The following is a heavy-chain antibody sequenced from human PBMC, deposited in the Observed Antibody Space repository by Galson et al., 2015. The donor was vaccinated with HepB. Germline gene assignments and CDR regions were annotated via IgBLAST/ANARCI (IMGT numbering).Heavy chain of an antibody. J-gene: IGHJ4*02. D-gene: IGHD5-18*01. CDR2: TYYRSKWYN. Sequence: CAISGDSVSSNSAAWNRIRQSPSRGLEWLGRTYYRSKWYNDYALSVKSRISIKPDTSKNQISLQLNSVTPEDTALYYCTRTAYSYGYVMDYWGQGTLVTVSS. CDR3: TRTAYSYGYVMDY. CDR1: GDSVSSNSAA. V-gene: IGHV6-1*01.